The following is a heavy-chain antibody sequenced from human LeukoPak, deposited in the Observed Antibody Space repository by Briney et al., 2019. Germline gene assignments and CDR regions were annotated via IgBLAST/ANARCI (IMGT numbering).Heavy chain of an antibody. CDR1: GDSFSAYY. CDR3: ARGPTISETGYFDF. D-gene: IGHD1-1*01. CDR2: INHRGDT. V-gene: IGHV4-34*01. Sequence: SETLSLTCAVYGDSFSAYYCSWIRQSPGKGLEWIAEINHRGDTNYNPSVKSRVTISIDTSKNQFSLKVRSLTAANTAVYYCARGPTISETGYFDFWGQGTLVTVSS. J-gene: IGHJ4*03.